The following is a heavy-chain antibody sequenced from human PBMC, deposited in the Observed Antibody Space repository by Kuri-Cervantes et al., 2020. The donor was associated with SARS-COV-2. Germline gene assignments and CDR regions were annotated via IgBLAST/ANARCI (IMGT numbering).Heavy chain of an antibody. V-gene: IGHV4-34*01. CDR3: ARQASIVGATTGFDY. D-gene: IGHD1-26*01. CDR2: INHSGST. Sequence: ESLKISCAVYGGSFSGYYWSWIRQPPGKGLEWIGEINHSGSTNYNPSLKSRVTISVDTSKNQFSLKLSSVTAADTAVYYCARQASIVGATTGFDYWGQGTLVTVSS. CDR1: GGSFSGYY. J-gene: IGHJ4*02.